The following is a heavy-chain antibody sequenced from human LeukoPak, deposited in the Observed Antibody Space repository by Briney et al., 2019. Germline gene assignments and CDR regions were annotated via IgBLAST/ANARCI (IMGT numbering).Heavy chain of an antibody. CDR1: GGTFSSYA. CDR2: IIPIFGTA. CDR3: ARVGSDIVVVPAAIPNYYCYYMDV. D-gene: IGHD2-2*01. Sequence: SVKVSCKASGGTFSSYAISWVRQAPGQGLEWMGGIIPIFGTANYAQRFQGIVTITADESTSTAYMELSSLRSEDTAVYYCARVGSDIVVVPAAIPNYYCYYMDVWGKGTTVTVSS. V-gene: IGHV1-69*13. J-gene: IGHJ6*03.